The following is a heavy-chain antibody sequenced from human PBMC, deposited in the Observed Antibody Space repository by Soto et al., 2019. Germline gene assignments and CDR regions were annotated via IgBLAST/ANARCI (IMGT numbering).Heavy chain of an antibody. Sequence: SQTLSLTCAISGDSVSSNSAAWNWIRQSPSRGLEWLVRTYYRSKWYNDYAVSVKSRITINPDTSKNQFSLQLNSVTPEDTAVYYCARVEGIVVVPAAIPYYYYGMDVWGQGTTVTVSS. CDR3: ARVEGIVVVPAAIPYYYYGMDV. D-gene: IGHD2-2*01. J-gene: IGHJ6*02. CDR1: GDSVSSNSAA. V-gene: IGHV6-1*01. CDR2: TYYRSKWYN.